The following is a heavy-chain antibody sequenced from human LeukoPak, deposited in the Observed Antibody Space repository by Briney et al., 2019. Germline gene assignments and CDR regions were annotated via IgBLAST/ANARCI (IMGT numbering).Heavy chain of an antibody. CDR3: ARDGGLGVTTFSRWFDP. V-gene: IGHV1-3*03. CDR2: INAGNGNT. Sequence: GASVKVSCKASGYTFTSYHMHWVRQAPGQRLEWMGWINAGNGNTKYSQEFQGRVTITRDTSASTAYMELSSLRSGDMAVYYCARDGGLGVTTFSRWFDPWGQGTLVTVSS. D-gene: IGHD4-17*01. J-gene: IGHJ5*02. CDR1: GYTFTSYH.